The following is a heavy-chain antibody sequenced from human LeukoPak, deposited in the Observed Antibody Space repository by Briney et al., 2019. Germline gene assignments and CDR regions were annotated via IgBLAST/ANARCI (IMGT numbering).Heavy chain of an antibody. CDR3: ARGRPHGNDY. J-gene: IGHJ4*02. CDR1: GFTFSSYA. V-gene: IGHV3-74*01. D-gene: IGHD4-23*01. CDR2: IASDGSST. Sequence: GGSLRLSCAASGFTFSSYAMSWVRQAPGKGLVWVSRIASDGSSTTYADSVKGRFSISRDNAKNTLYLQMSSLRVEDTAVYYCARGRPHGNDYWGQGTLVTVSS.